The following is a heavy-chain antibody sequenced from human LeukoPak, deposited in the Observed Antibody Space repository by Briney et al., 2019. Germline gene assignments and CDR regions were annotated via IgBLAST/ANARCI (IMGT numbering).Heavy chain of an antibody. CDR2: IVVGSGYT. J-gene: IGHJ3*02. CDR3: AAGSRMLQLRFLEWLYVHDAFDI. D-gene: IGHD3-3*01. V-gene: IGHV1-58*01. CDR1: GFTFTSSA. Sequence: SVKVSCKASGFTFTSSAVQWVRQARGQHLEWIGWIVVGSGYTNYAQKFQERVTITRDMSTSTAYMELSSLRSEDTAVYYCAAGSRMLQLRFLEWLYVHDAFDIWGQGTMVTVSS.